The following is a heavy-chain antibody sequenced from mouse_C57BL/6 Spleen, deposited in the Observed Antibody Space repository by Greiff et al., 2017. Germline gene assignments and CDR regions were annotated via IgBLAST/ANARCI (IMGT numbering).Heavy chain of an antibody. D-gene: IGHD2-5*01. V-gene: IGHV1-50*01. CDR1: GYTFTSYW. Sequence: VQLQQPGAELVKPGASVKLSCKASGYTFTSYWMQWVKQRPGQGLEWIGEIDPSDSYTNYNQKFKGKATLTVDTSSSTAYMQLSSLTSEDSAVYYCARGYSNWYFDVWGTGTTVTVSS. CDR2: IDPSDSYT. CDR3: ARGYSNWYFDV. J-gene: IGHJ1*03.